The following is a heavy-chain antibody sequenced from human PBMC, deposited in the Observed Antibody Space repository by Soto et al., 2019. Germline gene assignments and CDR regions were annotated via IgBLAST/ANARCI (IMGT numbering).Heavy chain of an antibody. D-gene: IGHD6-19*01. V-gene: IGHV5-51*01. CDR1: GYSFTSYW. Sequence: GESLKISCKGSGYSFTSYWIGWVRQMPGKGLEWMGIIYPGDSDTRYSPSFQGQVTISADKSISTAYLQWSSLKASDTAMYYCARSSLGLSAIAVAGTVDYWGQGTLVTVSS. CDR2: IYPGDSDT. CDR3: ARSSLGLSAIAVAGTVDY. J-gene: IGHJ4*02.